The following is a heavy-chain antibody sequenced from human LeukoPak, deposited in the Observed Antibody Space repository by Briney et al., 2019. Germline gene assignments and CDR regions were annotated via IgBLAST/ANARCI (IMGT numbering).Heavy chain of an antibody. J-gene: IGHJ4*02. D-gene: IGHD1-26*01. CDR1: GYRFTNYW. Sequence: GESLKISCKGSGYRFTNYWIGWVRQLPGKGLEWMGITYPGDSKTRYSPSFQGQVTISADKSISTAYLQWSSLKASDTAMYYCARRRDLYSGSYYPFDYWGQGTLVTVSS. V-gene: IGHV5-51*01. CDR3: ARRRDLYSGSYYPFDY. CDR2: TYPGDSKT.